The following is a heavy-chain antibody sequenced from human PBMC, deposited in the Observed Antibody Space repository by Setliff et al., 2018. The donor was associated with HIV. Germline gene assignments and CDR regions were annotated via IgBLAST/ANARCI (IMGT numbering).Heavy chain of an antibody. V-gene: IGHV4-34*12. CDR1: GFTFSDYY. Sequence: SCAASGFTFSDYYMSWIRQAPGKGLEWIGSIFHSGSTTYNPSLKSRVTISVDMSKNQFSLNLSSVTAADTAVYYCARLLRSGYSTTWYEGGAAWWFDPWGQGTLVTVSS. CDR3: ARLLRSGYSTTWYEGGAAWWFDP. CDR2: IFHSGST. D-gene: IGHD6-13*01. J-gene: IGHJ5*02.